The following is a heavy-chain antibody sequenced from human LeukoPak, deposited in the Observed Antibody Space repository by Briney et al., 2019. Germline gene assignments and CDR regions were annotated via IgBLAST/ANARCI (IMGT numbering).Heavy chain of an antibody. CDR2: IYYSGST. J-gene: IGHJ5*02. Sequence: SETLSLTCTVSGGSISSSSYYWGWIRQPPGKGLEWIGSIYYSGSTYYNPSLKSRVTISVDTSKNQFSLKLSSVTAADTAVYYCAREGDYADYHPYNWFDPWGQGTLVTVSS. CDR1: GGSISSSSYY. V-gene: IGHV4-39*07. CDR3: AREGDYADYHPYNWFDP. D-gene: IGHD4-17*01.